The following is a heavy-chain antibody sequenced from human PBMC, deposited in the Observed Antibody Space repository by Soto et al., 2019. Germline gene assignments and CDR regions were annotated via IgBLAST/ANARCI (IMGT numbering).Heavy chain of an antibody. D-gene: IGHD2-2*01. CDR1: GFTFNNYA. V-gene: IGHV3-23*01. J-gene: IGHJ4*02. CDR2: ITDSGSDT. CDR3: AKLGSSSWSPHYYSDV. Sequence: PGGSLRLSCAASGFTFNNYAMGWVRQAPEKGLEWVSAITDSGSDTYYVDSVKGRFTISRDNSKNTLYLQMNSLRAEDTAVYYCAKLGSSSWSPHYYSDVWGQGTRVTVAS.